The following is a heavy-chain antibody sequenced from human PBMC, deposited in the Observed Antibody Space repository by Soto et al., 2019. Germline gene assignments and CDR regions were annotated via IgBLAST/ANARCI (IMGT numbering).Heavy chain of an antibody. CDR3: ARGGLQHALDV. CDR1: GFTFSNYW. V-gene: IGHV3-74*03. CDR2: VNNEGTDT. J-gene: IGHJ6*02. Sequence: EVQLVESGGGLVQPGGSLRLSCAASGFTFSNYWMYWVRQAPGKGLVWVSRVNNEGTDTTHADSVKGRFTISRDNAENTLYLQMNSLRAEDTAVYYCARGGLQHALDVWGQGSTVTVSS. D-gene: IGHD6-13*01.